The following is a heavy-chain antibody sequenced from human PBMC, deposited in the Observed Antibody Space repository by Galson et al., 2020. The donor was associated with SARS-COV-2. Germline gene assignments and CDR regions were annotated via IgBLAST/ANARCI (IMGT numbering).Heavy chain of an antibody. CDR3: ARDPGGYYCSSTSCYASGPYGMDV. D-gene: IGHD2-2*01. Sequence: SVKVSCKASVGTFSSYAISWVRQAPGQGLEWMGGIIPIFGTANYAQKFQGRVTITADESTSTAYMELSSLRSEDTAVYYCARDPGGYYCSSTSCYASGPYGMDVWGQGTTVTVSS. CDR1: VGTFSSYA. J-gene: IGHJ6*02. CDR2: IIPIFGTA. V-gene: IGHV1-69*13.